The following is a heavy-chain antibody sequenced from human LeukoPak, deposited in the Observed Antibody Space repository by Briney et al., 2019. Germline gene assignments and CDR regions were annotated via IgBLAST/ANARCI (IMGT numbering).Heavy chain of an antibody. CDR2: FSAYNGET. CDR1: GYTFTRYG. CDR3: ARDPSNTSGWYIYFDY. V-gene: IGHV1-18*01. D-gene: IGHD6-19*01. J-gene: IGHJ4*02. Sequence: ASLKVSCKPSGYTFTRYGITWVRKAPGQGLEWMGWFSAYNGETKYAQKVQGRVTMTTDTSTSTAYMELRSLRSDDTAVYYCARDPSNTSGWYIYFDYWGQGTLVTVSS.